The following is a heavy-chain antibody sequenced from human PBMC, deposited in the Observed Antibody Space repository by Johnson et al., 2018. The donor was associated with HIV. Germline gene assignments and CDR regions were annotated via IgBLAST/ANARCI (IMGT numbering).Heavy chain of an antibody. CDR1: GFTFDDYA. CDR2: ISWNSGSI. D-gene: IGHD1-26*01. Sequence: QLVVSGGGVVRPGGSLRLSCAASGFTFDDYAMHWVRQAPGKGLEWVSGISWNSGSIGYADSVKGRFTISRDNAKNSLYLQMNSLRAEDTALYYCAKDMGIVGATHDAFDIWGQGTMVTVSS. CDR3: AKDMGIVGATHDAFDI. J-gene: IGHJ3*02. V-gene: IGHV3-9*01.